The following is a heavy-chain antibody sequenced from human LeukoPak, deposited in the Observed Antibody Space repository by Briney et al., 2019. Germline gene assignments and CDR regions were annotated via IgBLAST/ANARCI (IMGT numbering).Heavy chain of an antibody. CDR1: GFDFSSYG. CDR2: VSRNGDRT. J-gene: IGHJ6*03. Sequence: GGSLRLSCEASGFDFSSYGMHWVRQAPGKGLEYVAAVSRNGDRTYYANSVKGRFTISRDNSRNTLYLQMGSLRPEDTALYYCARDLRSGAYYYFYMDVWGKGTTVTISS. V-gene: IGHV3-64*01. D-gene: IGHD3-3*01. CDR3: ARDLRSGAYYYFYMDV.